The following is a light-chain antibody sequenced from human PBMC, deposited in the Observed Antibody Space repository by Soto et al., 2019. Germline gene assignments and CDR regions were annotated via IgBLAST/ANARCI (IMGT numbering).Light chain of an antibody. CDR1: QCISNY. Sequence: DIRMTQSPSSLSASVGDRFTITCGASQCISNYLAWYQQKPGTVPKLLISAASTLQTGVPSRFSGGGSGTDFTLTISSLQPEDVATYYCQKYNSAPWTFCQGTKVDI. CDR3: QKYNSAPWT. J-gene: IGKJ1*01. CDR2: AAS. V-gene: IGKV1-27*01.